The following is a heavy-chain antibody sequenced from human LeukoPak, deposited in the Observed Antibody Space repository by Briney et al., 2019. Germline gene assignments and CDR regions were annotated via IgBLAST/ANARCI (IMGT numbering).Heavy chain of an antibody. J-gene: IGHJ4*02. CDR1: GFTFSSYE. V-gene: IGHV3-48*03. CDR3: ASLATSIAVAGTL. CDR2: ISSSGSTI. Sequence: GGSLRLSCAASGFTFSSYEMNWVRQAPGKGLEWVSYISSSGSTIYYADSVKGRFTISRDNAKNSLYLQMNSLRAEDTAVYYCASLATSIAVAGTLWGQGTLVTVSS. D-gene: IGHD6-19*01.